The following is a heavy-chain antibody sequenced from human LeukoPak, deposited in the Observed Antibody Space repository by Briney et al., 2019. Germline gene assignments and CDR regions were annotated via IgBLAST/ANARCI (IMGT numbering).Heavy chain of an antibody. D-gene: IGHD2-2*01. CDR2: IYYSGST. CDR1: GGSISSYY. CDR3: ARISSSSCFYFDY. Sequence: SETLSLTCTVSGGSISSYYWSWIRQPPGKGLEWIGYIYYSGSTNYNPSLKSRVTVSVDTSKNQFSLKLSSVTAADTAVYYCARISSSSCFYFDYWGQGTLVTVSS. V-gene: IGHV4-59*01. J-gene: IGHJ4*02.